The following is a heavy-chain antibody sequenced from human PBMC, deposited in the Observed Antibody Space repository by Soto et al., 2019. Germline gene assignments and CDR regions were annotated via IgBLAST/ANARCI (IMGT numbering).Heavy chain of an antibody. CDR3: ARGRADSSSKYSYAMDV. Sequence: QVQLVQSGAEVKKPGASVKVSCKASGYTFTSYDINWVRQATGQGLEWMGWMNPNSGNTGYAQKFKGRVTMTRHTSISTAYMELSSLRSEATAVYYCARGRADSSSKYSYAMDVWGQGTTVTVSS. V-gene: IGHV1-8*01. D-gene: IGHD6-6*01. J-gene: IGHJ6*02. CDR2: MNPNSGNT. CDR1: GYTFTSYD.